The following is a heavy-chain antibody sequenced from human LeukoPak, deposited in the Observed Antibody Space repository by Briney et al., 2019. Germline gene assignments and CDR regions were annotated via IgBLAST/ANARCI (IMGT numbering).Heavy chain of an antibody. V-gene: IGHV3-23*01. J-gene: IGHJ4*02. CDR2: IHFIGGST. D-gene: IGHD6-13*01. CDR1: GFTFSNYA. Sequence: PGGSLRLSCAASGFTFSNYAMSWVRQAPGKGLEWVSAIHFIGGSTYYAGSVKGRFTFSRDNSKNTLSLQMNSLRLEDTAVYYCAKGDREGAAGGAGFDYWGQGTLDTVSS. CDR3: AKGDREGAAGGAGFDY.